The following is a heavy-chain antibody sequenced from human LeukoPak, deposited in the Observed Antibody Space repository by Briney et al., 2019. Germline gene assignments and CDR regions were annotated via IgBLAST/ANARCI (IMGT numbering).Heavy chain of an antibody. CDR2: ISYDGGNK. J-gene: IGHJ4*02. Sequence: GGSLRLSCAASGFTFSSYAMHWVRQAPGKGPEWVAVISYDGGNKYYADSVKGRFTISRDNSKNTLYLQMNSLRAEDTAVYYCAKDALTYYYGSGTGYWGQGTLVTVSS. CDR3: AKDALTYYYGSGTGY. D-gene: IGHD3-10*01. V-gene: IGHV3-30-3*01. CDR1: GFTFSSYA.